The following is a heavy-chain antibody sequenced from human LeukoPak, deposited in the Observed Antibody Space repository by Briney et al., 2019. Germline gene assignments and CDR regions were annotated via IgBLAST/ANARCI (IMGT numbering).Heavy chain of an antibody. V-gene: IGHV4-59*01. CDR3: ARDRRSISSGEA. Sequence: SETLSLTCTVSSGSISNYHWSWLRQPPGKELEWIGYSYYSGSTSYNPSPESRVTISVATSKNQFSPRLTSVTAADTAVYYCARDRRSISSGEAWGPGTLVTVSS. J-gene: IGHJ5*02. CDR1: SGSISNYH. CDR2: SYYSGST. D-gene: IGHD6-6*01.